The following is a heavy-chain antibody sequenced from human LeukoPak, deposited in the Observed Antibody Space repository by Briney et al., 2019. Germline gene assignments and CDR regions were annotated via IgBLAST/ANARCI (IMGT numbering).Heavy chain of an antibody. CDR1: GGSISSYY. J-gene: IGHJ3*02. D-gene: IGHD3-10*01. Sequence: SETLSLTCTVSGGSISSYYWSWIRQPPGKGLEWIGYIYYSGSTNCNPSLKSRVTISVDTSKNQFSLKLSSVTAADTAVYYCAREGPGYDAFDIWGQGTMVTVSS. CDR3: AREGPGYDAFDI. CDR2: IYYSGST. V-gene: IGHV4-59*01.